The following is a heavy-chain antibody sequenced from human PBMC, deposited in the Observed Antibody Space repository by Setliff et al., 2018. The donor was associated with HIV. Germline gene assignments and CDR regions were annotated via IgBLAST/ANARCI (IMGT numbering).Heavy chain of an antibody. V-gene: IGHV1-2*06. J-gene: IGHJ5*02. CDR1: GYTFTGYY. CDR3: ARGRISVEAAPLGWFDP. Sequence: ASVKVSCKASGYTFTGYYIHWVRQAPGQGLEWMGRINPNSGGTNYAQKFQGRVTMTRDTSISTAYMELTRLRSDDTAVYYCARGRISVEAAPLGWFDPWGQGTLVTVSS. CDR2: INPNSGGT. D-gene: IGHD6-6*01.